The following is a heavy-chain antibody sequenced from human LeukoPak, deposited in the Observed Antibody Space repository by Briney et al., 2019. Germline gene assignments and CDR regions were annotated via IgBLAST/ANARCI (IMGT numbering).Heavy chain of an antibody. CDR2: MNPNSGNT. CDR3: AVVAASRAYFDY. CDR1: GYTFTSYD. Sequence: GASVKVSCKASGYTFTSYDINWVRQATGQGLEWMGWMNPNSGNTGYAQKFQGRVTMTRNTSISTAYMELSRLRSDDTAVYYCAVVAASRAYFDYWGQGTLVTVSS. D-gene: IGHD2-15*01. J-gene: IGHJ4*02. V-gene: IGHV1-8*01.